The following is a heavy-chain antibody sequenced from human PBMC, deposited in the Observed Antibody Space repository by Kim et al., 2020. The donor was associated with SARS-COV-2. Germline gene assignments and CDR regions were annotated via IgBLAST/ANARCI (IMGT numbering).Heavy chain of an antibody. CDR1: GGSFSGYY. J-gene: IGHJ4*02. Sequence: SETLSLTCAVYGGSFSGYYWSWIRQPPGKGLEWIGEINHSGSTNYNPSLKSRVTISVDTSKNQFSLKLSSVTAADTAVYYCARAMGITMVRGVDYWGQGTLVTVSS. V-gene: IGHV4-34*01. CDR2: INHSGST. CDR3: ARAMGITMVRGVDY. D-gene: IGHD3-10*01.